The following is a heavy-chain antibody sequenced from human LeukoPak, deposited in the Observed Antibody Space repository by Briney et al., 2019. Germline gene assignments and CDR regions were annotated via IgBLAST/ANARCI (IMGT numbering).Heavy chain of an antibody. CDR3: ARSLNIVDFWSGSARTYYYYGMDV. CDR2: LYYSGCST. V-gene: IGHV4-39*07. J-gene: IGHJ6*02. CDR1: GGPISSSYYY. Sequence: SETLSLTCTVSGGPISSSYYYWGWVRQPPGKGLEWIGSLYYSGCSTYYNPSLKSRVTISVDTSKNQFSLKLSSVTAADTAVYYCARSLNIVDFWSGSARTYYYYGMDVWGQGTTVTVSS. D-gene: IGHD3-3*01.